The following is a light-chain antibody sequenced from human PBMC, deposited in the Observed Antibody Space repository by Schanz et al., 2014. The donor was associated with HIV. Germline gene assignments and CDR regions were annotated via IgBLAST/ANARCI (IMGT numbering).Light chain of an antibody. V-gene: IGLV2-14*01. CDR2: DVS. CDR1: SSDVGYYNY. CDR3: ASYAVSNKYV. J-gene: IGLJ1*01. Sequence: QSALTQPASVSGSPGQSITISCTGTSSDVGYYNYVSWYQQHPGKAPKIMIYDVSNRPSGVSNRFSGSKSGSTASLTISGLQAEDEADYYCASYAVSNKYVFGTGTKLTVL.